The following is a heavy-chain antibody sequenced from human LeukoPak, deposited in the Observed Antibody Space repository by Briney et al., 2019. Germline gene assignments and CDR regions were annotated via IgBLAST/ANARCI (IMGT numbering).Heavy chain of an antibody. CDR1: GFTFSSYS. V-gene: IGHV3-21*01. D-gene: IGHD6-19*01. Sequence: GGSLTLSCAASGFTFSSYSMNWVRQAPGKGLESVSSISSSSSYIYYADSVKGRFTISRDNAKNSLYLQMNRLSAEGTAVYYCEGSSGWYGNYWGQGTLVTVSS. CDR2: ISSSSSYI. CDR3: EGSSGWYGNY. J-gene: IGHJ4*02.